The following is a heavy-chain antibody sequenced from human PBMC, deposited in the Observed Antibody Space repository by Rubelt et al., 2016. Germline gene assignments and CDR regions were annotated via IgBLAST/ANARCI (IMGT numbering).Heavy chain of an antibody. J-gene: IGHJ4*02. Sequence: QLQLQESGPGLVKPSETLSLTCTVSGGSISSSSYYWGWIRQPPGKGLEWIGSIYYSGSTYYNPSLQVRVTISVDTSKNQFSLKLSSVTAADTAVYYCASYAKTYYYDSSGPSFDYWGQGTLVTVSS. CDR3: ASYAKTYYYDSSGPSFDY. CDR2: IYYSGST. D-gene: IGHD3-22*01. V-gene: IGHV4-39*01. CDR1: GGSISSSSYY.